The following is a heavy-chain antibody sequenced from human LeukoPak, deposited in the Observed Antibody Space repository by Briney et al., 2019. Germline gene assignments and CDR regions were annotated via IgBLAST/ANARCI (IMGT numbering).Heavy chain of an antibody. D-gene: IGHD6-19*01. CDR3: AKSLDAQAVADPFDY. Sequence: GGSLRLSCAASGFIFSTYDMHWVRQAPGKGLEWVAVVSYDGSNIYHAASVQGRFTISRDNSKNTLYLQMNSLRAEDAAVYYCAKSLDAQAVADPFDYWGQGTLVTVSS. V-gene: IGHV3-30*18. CDR1: GFIFSTYD. CDR2: VSYDGSNI. J-gene: IGHJ4*02.